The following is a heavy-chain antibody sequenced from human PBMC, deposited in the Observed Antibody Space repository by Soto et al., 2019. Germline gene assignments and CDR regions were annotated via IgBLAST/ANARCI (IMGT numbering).Heavy chain of an antibody. D-gene: IGHD6-13*01. J-gene: IGHJ4*02. CDR1: GFTFSSYA. Sequence: QVQLVESGGGVVQPGRSLRLSCAASGFTFSSYAMHWVRQAPGKGLWWVAVISYDGSNKYYADSVKGRFTISRDNSENTLYLQMNSLGAEDTAVYYCERDLEWEGYSSSYDYWGQGTLVTVSS. V-gene: IGHV3-30-3*01. CDR2: ISYDGSNK. CDR3: ERDLEWEGYSSSYDY.